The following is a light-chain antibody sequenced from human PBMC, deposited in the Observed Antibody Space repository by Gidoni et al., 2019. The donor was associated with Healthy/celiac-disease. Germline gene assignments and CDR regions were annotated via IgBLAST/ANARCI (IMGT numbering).Light chain of an antibody. CDR2: DAS. J-gene: IGKJ4*01. CDR3: QQRSNWRPGLT. CDR1: QSVSSY. V-gene: IGKV3-11*01. Sequence: EMVFTQSPATLSLSPGESSTLSCRASQSVSSYLAWYQQKPGQAPRLLIYDASSGSGTDFTLTISSLEPEDFAVYYCQQRSNWRPGLTFGGGTKVEIK.